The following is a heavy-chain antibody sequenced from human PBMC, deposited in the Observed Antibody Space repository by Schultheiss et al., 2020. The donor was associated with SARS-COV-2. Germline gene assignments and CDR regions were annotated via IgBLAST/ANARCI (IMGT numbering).Heavy chain of an antibody. CDR2: INPSGGST. D-gene: IGHD6-19*01. V-gene: IGHV1-46*01. J-gene: IGHJ2*01. CDR3: ARVIPESIAVAGTEWYFDL. Sequence: ASVKVSCKASGYTFTSYYMHWVRQAPGQGLEWMGIINPSGGSTSYAQKFQGRVTMTTDTSTSTAYMELRSLRSDDTAVYYCARVIPESIAVAGTEWYFDLWGRGTLVTVSS. CDR1: GYTFTSYY.